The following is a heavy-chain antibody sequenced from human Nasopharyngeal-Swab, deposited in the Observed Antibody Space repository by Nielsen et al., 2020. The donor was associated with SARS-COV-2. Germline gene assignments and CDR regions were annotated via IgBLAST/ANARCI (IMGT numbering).Heavy chain of an antibody. CDR1: GFTFSSYS. Sequence: GGSLRLSCAASGFTFSSYSMNWVRQAPGKGLEWVSSISRSSSYIYYADSVKGRFTISRDNAKNSLYLQMNSLRAEDTAVYYCARDQGLLRGYCSSTSCYAPYYYYYYGMDVWGQGTTVTVSS. J-gene: IGHJ6*02. D-gene: IGHD2-2*01. V-gene: IGHV3-21*01. CDR3: ARDQGLLRGYCSSTSCYAPYYYYYYGMDV. CDR2: ISRSSSYI.